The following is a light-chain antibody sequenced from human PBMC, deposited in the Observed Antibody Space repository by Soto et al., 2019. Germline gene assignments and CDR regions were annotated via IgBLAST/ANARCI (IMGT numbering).Light chain of an antibody. V-gene: IGLV2-14*01. J-gene: IGLJ1*01. CDR3: SSYTSSFRRV. Sequence: QSVLTQPASVSGSPGQSITISCRGISSDVGGDNHVSWYQQYPGKAPKLMIYEVSDRPSGVSNRFSGSKSGNTASLPISGLQAEDEADYYCSSYTSSFRRVFGTGTKLTVL. CDR1: SSDVGGDNH. CDR2: EVS.